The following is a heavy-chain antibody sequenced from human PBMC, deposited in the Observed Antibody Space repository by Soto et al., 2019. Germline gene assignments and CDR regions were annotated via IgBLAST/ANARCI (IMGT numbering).Heavy chain of an antibody. D-gene: IGHD3-3*01. CDR2: IYYSGST. Sequence: QVQLQESGPGLVKPSETLSLTCTVSGGSISSYYWSWIRQPPGKGLEWIGYIYYSGSTNYNPSLKSRVTISADTSKNQYSLKLSPVTAADTAVYYCARLNDYYDFWSGECLFAFDIWGQGTMVTVSS. J-gene: IGHJ3*02. V-gene: IGHV4-59*08. CDR3: ARLNDYYDFWSGECLFAFDI. CDR1: GGSISSYY.